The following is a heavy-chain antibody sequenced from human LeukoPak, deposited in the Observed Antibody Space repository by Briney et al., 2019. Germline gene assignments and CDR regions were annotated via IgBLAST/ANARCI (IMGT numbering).Heavy chain of an antibody. CDR1: GYSFTNYW. Sequence: GESLKISCKGGGYSFTNYWIVWVRQMPGKGLEWMGVIYYDDSETQYSPSFQGQVTMSVDKSISTAYLQWSSLKASDTAMYYCARSQLNYYGSGSIYYYYYMDVWGKGTTVTVSS. CDR2: IYYDDSET. D-gene: IGHD3-10*01. J-gene: IGHJ6*03. V-gene: IGHV5-51*01. CDR3: ARSQLNYYGSGSIYYYYYMDV.